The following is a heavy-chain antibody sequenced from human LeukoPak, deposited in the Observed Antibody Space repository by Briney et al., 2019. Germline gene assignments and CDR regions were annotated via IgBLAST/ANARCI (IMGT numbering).Heavy chain of an antibody. CDR2: IKSKTDGGTT. CDR3: TPTGGAITGWFDP. Sequence: KSGGSLRLSCAASGFTFSNAWMSWVRQAPGKGLEWVGRIKSKTDGGTTDYAAPVKGRFTISRDDSKNTLYLQMNSLKTEDTAVYYCTPTGGAITGWFDPWGQGTLVTVSS. J-gene: IGHJ5*02. CDR1: GFTFSNAW. D-gene: IGHD7-27*01. V-gene: IGHV3-15*01.